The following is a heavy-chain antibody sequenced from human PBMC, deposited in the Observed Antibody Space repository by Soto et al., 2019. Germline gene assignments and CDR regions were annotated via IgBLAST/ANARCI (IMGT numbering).Heavy chain of an antibody. CDR2: IKSKADGETK. D-gene: IGHD2-15*01. Sequence: GGSLRLSCAASGFTFSHAWMSWVRQAPGKGPEWVGRIKSKADGETKDYGAPVRGRFTISRDDAKDTLYLQMNSLRIEDTAVYYCCVVKRLDQYSTSGYWFDPWGPGTLVTVS. CDR3: CVVKRLDQYSTSGYWFDP. CDR1: GFTFSHAW. V-gene: IGHV3-15*01. J-gene: IGHJ5*02.